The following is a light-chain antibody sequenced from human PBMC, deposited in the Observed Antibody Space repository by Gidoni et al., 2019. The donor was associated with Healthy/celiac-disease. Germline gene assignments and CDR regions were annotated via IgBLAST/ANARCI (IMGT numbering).Light chain of an antibody. CDR1: QSVSSY. Sequence: EMVLTQSPATLSLSPGERTTLSCRASQSVSSYLAWYQQKHGQAPRLLIYDASNRATGIPARFSGGGSGTAFTLTISSLEPEDFAVYYCQQRSNWPLTFGGGTKVEIK. J-gene: IGKJ4*01. V-gene: IGKV3-11*01. CDR3: QQRSNWPLT. CDR2: DAS.